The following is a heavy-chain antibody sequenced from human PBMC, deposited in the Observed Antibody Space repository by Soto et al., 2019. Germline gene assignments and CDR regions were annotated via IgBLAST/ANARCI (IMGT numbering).Heavy chain of an antibody. CDR2: IYYSGST. CDR1: GGSISSGDYY. Sequence: QVQLQESGPGLVKPSQTLSLTCTVSGGSISSGDYYWSWIRQPPGKGLELIGYIYYSGSTYYNPSLKSRVTISVDTSKNQFSLKLSSVTAADTAVYYCARGRSEYYYGSGSYYRPYYFDYWGQGTLVTVSS. V-gene: IGHV4-30-4*01. J-gene: IGHJ4*02. CDR3: ARGRSEYYYGSGSYYRPYYFDY. D-gene: IGHD3-10*01.